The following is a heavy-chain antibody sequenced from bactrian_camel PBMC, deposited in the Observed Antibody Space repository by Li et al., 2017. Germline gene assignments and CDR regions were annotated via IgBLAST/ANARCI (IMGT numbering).Heavy chain of an antibody. CDR3: AAGQWKCTGVRALSRVTYDY. V-gene: IGHV3S1*01. D-gene: IGHD2*01. Sequence: HVQLVESGGGSMQAGGALKLSCVVSGYKWNNYCLSWFRQRPGKEREGVAAMYTGFGGGNIYYDDSVKGRFTISQDNSKNTLFLQMNVLRPEDTAIYYCAAGQWKCTGVRALSRVTYDYWGQGTQVTVS. CDR2: MYTGFGGGNI. CDR1: GYKWNNYC. J-gene: IGHJ4*01.